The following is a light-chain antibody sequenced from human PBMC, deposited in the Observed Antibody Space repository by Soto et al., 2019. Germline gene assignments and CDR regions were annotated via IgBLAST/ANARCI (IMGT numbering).Light chain of an antibody. CDR3: QQSYMDPIT. CDR2: DAY. CDR1: QSISTY. V-gene: IGKV1-39*01. J-gene: IGKJ5*01. Sequence: DIQMTQSPSSLSASVGNRVTITCRASQSISTYLNWYQKKPGKATNLLIYDAYRLQSGVPSRFSGSGGGTDFTLSISSVQPEDFATYFCQQSYMDPITFGQGTKLEI.